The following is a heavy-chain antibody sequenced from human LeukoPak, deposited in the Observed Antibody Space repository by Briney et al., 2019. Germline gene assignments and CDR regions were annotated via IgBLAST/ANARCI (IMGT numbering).Heavy chain of an antibody. CDR1: GCSISSYD. J-gene: IGHJ3*02. CDR3: ARESMGAFDI. V-gene: IGHV4-59*01. CDR2: IYYSGST. Sequence: PSETLTLTCTVSGCSISSYDWSWIRQPPGKGLEWIGYIYYSGSTNYNPSLKSRVTISVDTSKNQFALKLSSVTAAETAVYYCARESMGAFDIWGQGTMVTVSS. D-gene: IGHD6-6*01.